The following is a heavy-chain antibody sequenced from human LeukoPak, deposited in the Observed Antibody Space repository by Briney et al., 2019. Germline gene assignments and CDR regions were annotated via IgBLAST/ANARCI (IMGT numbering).Heavy chain of an antibody. Sequence: SETLSLTCTVSGGSISSGSYYWSWIRQPAGKGLEWIGRIYTSGSTHYNPSLKGRVTISVDTSKNQFSLNLSSVTAADTAVYYCVRDGLNTMVRGKIHYYYMDVWGKGTTVTISS. CDR2: IYTSGST. CDR3: VRDGLNTMVRGKIHYYYMDV. V-gene: IGHV4-61*02. D-gene: IGHD3-10*01. J-gene: IGHJ6*03. CDR1: GGSISSGSYY.